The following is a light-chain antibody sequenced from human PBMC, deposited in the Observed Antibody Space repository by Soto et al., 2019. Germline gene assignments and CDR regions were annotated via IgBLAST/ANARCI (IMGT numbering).Light chain of an antibody. CDR3: AAWDDSLTAGV. CDR2: SNN. CDR1: NSNIGGNS. J-gene: IGLJ7*01. V-gene: IGLV1-47*02. Sequence: QSVLTQPPSASGTPGQRVTISCSGSNSNIGGNSVNWYQQLPLRAPKLLIYSNNQRPSGVPDRFSGSKSGTSASMAISGVRSEDEADYYCAAWDDSLTAGVFGGGTQLTVL.